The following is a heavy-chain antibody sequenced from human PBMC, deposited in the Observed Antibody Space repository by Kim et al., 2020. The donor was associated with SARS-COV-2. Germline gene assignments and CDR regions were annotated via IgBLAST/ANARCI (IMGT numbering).Heavy chain of an antibody. J-gene: IGHJ5*02. CDR1: GGSISSGDYY. D-gene: IGHD3-3*01. Sequence: SETLSLTCTVSGGSISSGDYYWSWISQPPGKGLEWIGYIYYSGSTYYNPSLKSRVTISVDTSKNQFSLKLSSVTAADTAVYYCARVRMTSITIFGVVTPNNWFDPWGQGTLVTVSS. V-gene: IGHV4-30-4*01. CDR3: ARVRMTSITIFGVVTPNNWFDP. CDR2: IYYSGST.